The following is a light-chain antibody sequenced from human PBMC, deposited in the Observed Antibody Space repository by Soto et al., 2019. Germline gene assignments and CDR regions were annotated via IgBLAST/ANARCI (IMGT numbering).Light chain of an antibody. J-gene: IGKJ1*01. V-gene: IGKV3-20*01. Sequence: EIVMTQSPATLSMSPGEIAILSFRASQRVISSYLAWYQQKPGQAPRLLIYGASSRATGIPDRFSGSGSGTDFTLTISRLEPEDFAVYYCQQYGSSPTFGQGTKV. CDR1: QRVISSY. CDR3: QQYGSSPT. CDR2: GAS.